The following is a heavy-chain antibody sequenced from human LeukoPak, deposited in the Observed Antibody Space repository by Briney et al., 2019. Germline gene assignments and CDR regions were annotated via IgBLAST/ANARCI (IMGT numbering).Heavy chain of an antibody. CDR3: ASSIMITFGGVSATDY. CDR2: ISSSSSTI. V-gene: IGHV3-48*01. CDR1: GFTFSSYS. Sequence: GGSLRLSCAASGFTFSSYSMNWVRQAPGKGLEWVSYISSSSSTIYYADSVKGRFTISRDNAKNSPYLQMNSLRAEDTAVYYCASSIMITFGGVSATDYWGQGTLVTASS. D-gene: IGHD3-16*01. J-gene: IGHJ4*02.